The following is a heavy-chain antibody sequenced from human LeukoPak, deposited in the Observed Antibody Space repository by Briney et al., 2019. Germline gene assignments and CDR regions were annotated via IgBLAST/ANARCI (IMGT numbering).Heavy chain of an antibody. V-gene: IGHV4-59*01. D-gene: IGHD3-3*01. J-gene: IGHJ4*02. CDR2: IYYSGST. CDR3: ARAMLEWSFDY. Sequence: PSETLSLTCTVSGGSISSYYWSWIRQPPGKGLEWIWYIYYSGSTNYNTSLKSRATISVDTSKNQFALKLSSVAGADTAVYYCARAMLEWSFDYWGQGTLVTVSS. CDR1: GGSISSYY.